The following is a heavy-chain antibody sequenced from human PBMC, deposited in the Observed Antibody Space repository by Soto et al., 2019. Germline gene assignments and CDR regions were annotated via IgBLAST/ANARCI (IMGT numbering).Heavy chain of an antibody. CDR3: ARRNSDYSSVWSDAFDI. D-gene: IGHD6-19*01. J-gene: IGHJ3*02. CDR1: GFTFSSYA. CDR2: ISYDGSSK. Sequence: QVQLVESGGGVVQPGRSLRLSCAASGFTFSSYAMHWVRQAPGKGPAWVAVISYDGSSKTYADSVKGQFTISRDNSKNSLFLQMNNLRPEDTAVYYCARRNSDYSSVWSDAFDIWGQGTMVTVSS. V-gene: IGHV3-30-3*01.